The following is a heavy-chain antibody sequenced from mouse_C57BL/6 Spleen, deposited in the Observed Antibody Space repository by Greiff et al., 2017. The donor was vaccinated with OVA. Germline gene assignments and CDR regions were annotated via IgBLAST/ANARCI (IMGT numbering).Heavy chain of an antibody. CDR2: IDPEDGDT. V-gene: IGHV14-1*01. Sequence: EVQLQQSGAELVRPGASVKLSCTASGFNIKDYYMHWVKQRPEQGLEWIGRIDPEDGDTEYAPKFQGKATMTADTSSNTAYLQLSSLTSEDTAVYYCTTRGTTVVAPFAYWGQGTLVTVSA. CDR1: GFNIKDYY. D-gene: IGHD1-1*01. J-gene: IGHJ3*01. CDR3: TTRGTTVVAPFAY.